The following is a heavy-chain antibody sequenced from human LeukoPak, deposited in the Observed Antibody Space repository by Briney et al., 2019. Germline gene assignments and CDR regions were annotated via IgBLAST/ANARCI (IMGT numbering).Heavy chain of an antibody. V-gene: IGHV4-39*01. D-gene: IGHD3-10*01. CDR1: GGSISSSSYY. CDR2: IYYSGST. J-gene: IGHJ4*02. CDR3: ARLSARYYGSGTVDY. Sequence: SETLSLTCTVSGGSISSSSYYWGWIRQPPGKGLEWIGSIYYSGSTYYNPSLKSRVTISVDTFKNQFSLKLSSVTAADTAVYYCARLSARYYGSGTVDYWGQGTLVTVSS.